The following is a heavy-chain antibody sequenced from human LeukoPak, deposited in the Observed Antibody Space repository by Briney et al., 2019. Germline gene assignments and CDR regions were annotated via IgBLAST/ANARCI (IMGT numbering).Heavy chain of an antibody. D-gene: IGHD6-13*01. CDR3: ASSSRRSAKKVCNWFDP. J-gene: IGHJ5*02. CDR1: GFTFSSYA. CDR2: ISYDGSNK. V-gene: IGHV3-30*04. Sequence: GRSLRLSCAASGFTFSSYAMHWVRQAPGKGLEWVAVISYDGSNKYYADSVKGRFTISRDNSKNTLYLQMNSLGAEDTAVYYCASSSRRSAKKVCNWFDPWGQGTLVTVSS.